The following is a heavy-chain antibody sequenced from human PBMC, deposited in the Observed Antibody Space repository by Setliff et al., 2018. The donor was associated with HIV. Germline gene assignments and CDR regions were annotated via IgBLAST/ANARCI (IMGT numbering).Heavy chain of an antibody. CDR1: GFTFINYA. D-gene: IGHD6-13*01. J-gene: IGHJ3*02. V-gene: IGHV3-23*01. CDR2: IVGGASST. Sequence: GGSLRLSCVASGFTFINYAMSWVRQAPGKGLEWVSAIVGGASSTVYADSLKGRFTISRDKSRNIVFLQMKSLRVEDTALYYCAKAASNLAAAGGPLDMWGPGTVVTVSS. CDR3: AKAASNLAAAGGPLDM.